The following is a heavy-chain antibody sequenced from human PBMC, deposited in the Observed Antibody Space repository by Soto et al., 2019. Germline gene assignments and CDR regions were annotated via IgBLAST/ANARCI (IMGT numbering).Heavy chain of an antibody. V-gene: IGHV4-39*01. CDR2: VYYRGRS. D-gene: IGHD4-17*01. CDR3: VSQRTTVPTQAYFDY. J-gene: IGHJ4*02. Sequence: SQILSLTCTVSGGSVTNSSYYWGWIRQSPGKGLEWIGSVYYRGRSYSKSSVKSRVTISVDTSKNRFSLSLNSVTASDTAVYFCVSQRTTVPTQAYFDYWGPGALVTVSS. CDR1: GGSVTNSSYY.